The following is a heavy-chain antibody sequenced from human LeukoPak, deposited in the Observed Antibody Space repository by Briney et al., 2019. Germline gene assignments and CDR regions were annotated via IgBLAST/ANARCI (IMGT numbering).Heavy chain of an antibody. CDR1: GYSFTSYW. Sequence: GESLKISCKGSGYSFTSYWIGWVRQMPGKGLEWMGIIYPGDSDTRYSPSFQGQVTISADKSIGTAYLQWSSLKASDTAMYYCARSSRGYYDSSGYYFDYWGQGTLVTVSS. V-gene: IGHV5-51*01. CDR3: ARSSRGYYDSSGYYFDY. J-gene: IGHJ4*02. D-gene: IGHD3-22*01. CDR2: IYPGDSDT.